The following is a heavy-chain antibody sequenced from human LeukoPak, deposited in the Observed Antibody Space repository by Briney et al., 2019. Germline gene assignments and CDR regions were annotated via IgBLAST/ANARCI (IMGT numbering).Heavy chain of an antibody. Sequence: GGSLRLSCAASGFTFDDYAMHWVRQPPGKGLEWVSRFTWNSGSIAHADSVKGRFTISRDNAKNSLYLQMNSLRAEDTAVYYCARDPITIFTRGDYWGQGTLVTVSS. CDR1: GFTFDDYA. V-gene: IGHV3-9*01. CDR3: ARDPITIFTRGDY. J-gene: IGHJ4*02. CDR2: FTWNSGSI. D-gene: IGHD3-3*01.